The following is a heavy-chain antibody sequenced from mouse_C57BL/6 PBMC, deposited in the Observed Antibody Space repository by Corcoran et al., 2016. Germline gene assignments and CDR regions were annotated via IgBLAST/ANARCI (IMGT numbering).Heavy chain of an antibody. Sequence: QIQLVQSGPELKKPGETVKISCKASGYTFTTYGMSWVKQAPGKGLKWMGWINTYSGVPTYADDFKGRFSFSLETSASTAYLQINNLKNEDTATYFCARRNYGSPSCAYWGQGTLVTVSA. CDR1: GYTFTTYG. D-gene: IGHD1-1*01. CDR3: ARRNYGSPSCAY. CDR2: INTYSGVP. V-gene: IGHV9-3*01. J-gene: IGHJ3*01.